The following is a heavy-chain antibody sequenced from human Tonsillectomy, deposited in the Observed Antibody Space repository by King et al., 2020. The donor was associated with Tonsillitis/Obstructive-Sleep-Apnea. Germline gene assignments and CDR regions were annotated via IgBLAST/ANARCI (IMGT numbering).Heavy chain of an antibody. V-gene: IGHV3-15*01. J-gene: IGHJ6*03. CDR2: IKSTTDGGTT. CDR1: GFSFSDAW. D-gene: IGHD3-16*01. Sequence: VQMVESGGGLVKPGGSLRLSCAASGFSFSDAWMTWVRQAPGKGLEWVGHIKSTTDGGTTDYAAPVKGRFTISRDDSKNTLYLQMISLKTEDTAVFYCTRASVKMLQGRDDYSYYYYMDVWGKGTTVTVSS. CDR3: TRASVKMLQGRDDYSYYYYMDV.